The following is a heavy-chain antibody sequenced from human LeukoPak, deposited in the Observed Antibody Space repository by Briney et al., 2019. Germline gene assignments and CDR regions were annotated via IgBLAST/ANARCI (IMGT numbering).Heavy chain of an antibody. D-gene: IGHD2/OR15-2a*01. V-gene: IGHV3-43D*03. CDR1: GFTVSSNY. CDR2: ISWHGGST. J-gene: IGHJ4*02. CDR3: AKGLSNSHWQPLDF. Sequence: GGSLRLSCAASGFTVSSNYMSWVRQAPGKGLEWVSLISWHGGSTYYADSVKGRFTISRDNSKNSLYLQMNSLRAEDTALYYCAKGLSNSHWQPLDFWGQGTLVTVSS.